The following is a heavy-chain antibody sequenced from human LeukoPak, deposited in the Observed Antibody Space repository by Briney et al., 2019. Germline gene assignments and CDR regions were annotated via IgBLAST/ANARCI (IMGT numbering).Heavy chain of an antibody. CDR3: ARAPPPLEMATFPHFDY. J-gene: IGHJ4*02. V-gene: IGHV1-46*01. D-gene: IGHD5-24*01. CDR1: GYTFTSHY. CDR2: INPNGGST. Sequence: ASVKVSCKASGYTFTSHYMHWVRQAPGQGLEWMGMINPNGGSTSYAQKFQGRVTMTRDTSTSTVYMELSSLRSEDTAVYYCARAPPPLEMATFPHFDYWGQGTLVTVSS.